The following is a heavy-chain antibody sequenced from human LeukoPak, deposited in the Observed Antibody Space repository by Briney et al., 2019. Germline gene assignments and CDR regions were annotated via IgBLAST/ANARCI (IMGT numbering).Heavy chain of an antibody. J-gene: IGHJ4*02. D-gene: IGHD5-12*01. CDR1: GYTFTSYD. Sequence: ASVKVSCKASGYTFTSYDINWLRQATGQGLEWMGWMNPNSGNTGYAQKFRGRVTMTRNTSMSTAYMELSSLRSEDTAVYYCAIRTPVDIVATLGERVKKGLDYWGQGTLVTVSS. CDR3: AIRTPVDIVATLGERVKKGLDY. CDR2: MNPNSGNT. V-gene: IGHV1-8*01.